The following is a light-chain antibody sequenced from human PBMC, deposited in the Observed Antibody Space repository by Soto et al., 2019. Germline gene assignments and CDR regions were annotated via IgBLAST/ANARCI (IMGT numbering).Light chain of an antibody. Sequence: LTQPASVSGSPGQSITISCTGTSSDVGGYNYVSWYQLHPGKAPKLIIYEVSNRPSGVSNRFSGSKSGNTASLTISGLQAEDEADYYCNSYTSSTAYVFGTGTKVTVL. CDR2: EVS. V-gene: IGLV2-14*01. CDR3: NSYTSSTAYV. CDR1: SSDVGGYNY. J-gene: IGLJ1*01.